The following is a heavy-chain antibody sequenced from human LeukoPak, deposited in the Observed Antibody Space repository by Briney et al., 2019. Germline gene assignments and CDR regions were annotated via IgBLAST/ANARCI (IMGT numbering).Heavy chain of an antibody. CDR1: GFTFSSYG. J-gene: IGHJ4*02. CDR2: ISYDGSNK. V-gene: IGHV3-30*18. Sequence: GGSLRLSCAASGFTFSSYGMHWVRQAPGKGLEWVAVISYDGSNKYYADSVKGRFTISRDNSKNTLYLQMNSLRAEDTAVYYCAKDDRITKYTVTIGLVDYWGQGTLVTVSS. CDR3: AKDDRITKYTVTIGLVDY. D-gene: IGHD4-17*01.